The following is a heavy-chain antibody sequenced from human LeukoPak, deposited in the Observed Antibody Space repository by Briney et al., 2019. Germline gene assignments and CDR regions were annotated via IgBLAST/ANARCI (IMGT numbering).Heavy chain of an antibody. D-gene: IGHD4-23*01. J-gene: IGHJ4*02. CDR1: GFTFSSYG. V-gene: IGHV3-30*03. CDR3: ARVGRWPRFDY. Sequence: GGSLRLSCAASGFTFSSYGMHWVRQAPGKGLEWVAVISYDGSNKYYADSVKGRFTISRDNSKNTLYLQMNSLRAEDTAVYYCARVGRWPRFDYWGQGTLVTVSS. CDR2: ISYDGSNK.